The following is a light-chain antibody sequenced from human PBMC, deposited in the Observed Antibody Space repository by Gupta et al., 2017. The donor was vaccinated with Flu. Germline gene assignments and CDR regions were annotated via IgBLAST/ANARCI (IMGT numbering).Light chain of an antibody. J-gene: IGLJ3*02. CDR2: EGT. CDR1: SSDVGNYHL. CDR3: FSYAGSYTWV. Sequence: QSALTQPASVSGSPVQSITISCTVTSSDVGNYHLVSWFQQHPGKAPKLMIYEGTKRPSGVSNRFSGSKSGNTASLTISGLQAEDEADYYCFSYAGSYTWVFGGGTKLTVL. V-gene: IGLV2-23*01.